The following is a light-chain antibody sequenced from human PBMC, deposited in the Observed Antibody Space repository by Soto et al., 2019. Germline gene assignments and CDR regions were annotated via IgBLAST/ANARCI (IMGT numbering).Light chain of an antibody. CDR3: QQYDNLPPYT. Sequence: DIQMTQSPSSLSASVGDRVTITCQASQDISNYLNWYQQKPGKAPKLLSYDASNLETGVPSRFSGSGSGTDFTFTISSLQPEDIATYYCQQYDNLPPYTFGQGTKLESK. V-gene: IGKV1-33*01. CDR1: QDISNY. J-gene: IGKJ2*01. CDR2: DAS.